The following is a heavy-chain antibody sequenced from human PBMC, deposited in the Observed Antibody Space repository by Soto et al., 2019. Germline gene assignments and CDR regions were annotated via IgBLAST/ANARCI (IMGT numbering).Heavy chain of an antibody. CDR1: GFTFSSYS. J-gene: IGHJ6*02. CDR3: ASPIVGATGMGV. D-gene: IGHD1-26*01. CDR2: ISSSSSYI. Sequence: GGSLRLSCAASGFTFSSYSMNWVRQAPGKGLEWVSSISSSSSYIYYADSVKGRFTISRDNAKNSLYLQMNSLRAEDTAVYYCASPIVGATGMGVWGQGTTVTVSS. V-gene: IGHV3-21*01.